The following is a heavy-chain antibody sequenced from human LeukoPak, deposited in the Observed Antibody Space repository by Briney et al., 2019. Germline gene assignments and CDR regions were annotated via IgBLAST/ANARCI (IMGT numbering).Heavy chain of an antibody. CDR2: IRYDGSNK. CDR1: GFTFSIYG. J-gene: IGHJ4*02. D-gene: IGHD6-13*01. CDR3: AKTPYSSSWYSSS. Sequence: GGSLSLPCAVSGFTFSIYGMLCARQARGKGLEGVALIRYDGSNKYYADSVKSRFNISRDNSKNTLYLRMNSLGAEDTAVYYCAKTPYSSSWYSSSWGRGTLVTVSS. V-gene: IGHV3-30*02.